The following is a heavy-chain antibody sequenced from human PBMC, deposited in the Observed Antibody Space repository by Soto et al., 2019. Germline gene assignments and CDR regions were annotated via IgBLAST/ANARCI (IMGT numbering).Heavy chain of an antibody. J-gene: IGHJ6*04. V-gene: IGHV4-34*01. Sequence: LSLTCAVYGGSFSGYYWSWIRQPPGKGLEWIGEINHSGSTNYNPSLKSRVTISVDTSKNQFSLKLSSVTAADTAVYYCARGRGTIFGVVIPSDYYYYGMDVWGKGTTVTVSS. CDR3: ARGRGTIFGVVIPSDYYYYGMDV. D-gene: IGHD3-3*01. CDR1: GGSFSGYY. CDR2: INHSGST.